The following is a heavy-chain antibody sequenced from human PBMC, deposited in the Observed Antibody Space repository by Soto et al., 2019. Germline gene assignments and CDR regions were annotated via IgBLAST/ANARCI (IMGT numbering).Heavy chain of an antibody. J-gene: IGHJ6*02. V-gene: IGHV1-46*01. D-gene: IGHD6-25*01. CDR2: ISPYDGSS. CDR1: GFTFTNYF. Sequence: QVQLVQSGAEVKKPGASVKGSCKASGFTFTNYFLNWVRQAPRQGLECMGIISPYDGSSNYVQSLQGNVNMTSDQSTSQVYMELSRLRSEDTAVDYCARGDGRGSSGFYYYSSMDVWGHGTTVTVSS. CDR3: ARGDGRGSSGFYYYSSMDV.